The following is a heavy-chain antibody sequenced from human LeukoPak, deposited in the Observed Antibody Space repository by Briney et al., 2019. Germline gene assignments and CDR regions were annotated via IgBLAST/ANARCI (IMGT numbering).Heavy chain of an antibody. V-gene: IGHV4-34*01. CDR1: GGSFSGYY. D-gene: IGHD2-2*02. CDR3: ARSRGYCSSTSCYKEDY. CDR2: INHSGGT. Sequence: SETLSLTKAVGGGSFSGYYWRWIRQPPGKGQEWIGEINHSGGTNYNPSLKRRVTISVDTSKSQFSVKLSSVTAAATAVYYCARSRGYCSSTSCYKEDYWGQGTLVTVSS. J-gene: IGHJ4*02.